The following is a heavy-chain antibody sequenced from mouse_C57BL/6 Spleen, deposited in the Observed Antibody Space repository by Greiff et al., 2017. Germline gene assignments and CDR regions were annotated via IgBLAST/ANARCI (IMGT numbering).Heavy chain of an antibody. J-gene: IGHJ3*01. V-gene: IGHV1-80*01. D-gene: IGHD5-1*01. CDR2: IYPGDGDT. CDR1: GYAFSSYW. CDR3: ARSGEYPAWFAY. Sequence: VMLVESGAELVKPGASVKISCKASGYAFSSYWMNWVKQRPGKGLEWIGQIYPGDGDTNYNGKFKGKATLTADKSSSTAYMQLSSLTSEDSAVYFCARSGEYPAWFAYWGQGTLVTVSA.